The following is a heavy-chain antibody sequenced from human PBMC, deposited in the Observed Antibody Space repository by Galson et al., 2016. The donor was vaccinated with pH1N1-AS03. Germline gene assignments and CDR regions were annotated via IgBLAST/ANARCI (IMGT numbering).Heavy chain of an antibody. CDR3: AKMGSTTGNDY. V-gene: IGHV3-23*01. Sequence: SLRLSCAASGFSFNNYAMSWVRQAPGKGLEWVSSIGGRLNKTDYADSVKGRSTISRDNPKNTLYLQMNTLRADDTAVYYCAKMGSTTGNDYWGQGTLVTVSS. J-gene: IGHJ4*02. D-gene: IGHD1-1*01. CDR1: GFSFNNYA. CDR2: IGGRLNKT.